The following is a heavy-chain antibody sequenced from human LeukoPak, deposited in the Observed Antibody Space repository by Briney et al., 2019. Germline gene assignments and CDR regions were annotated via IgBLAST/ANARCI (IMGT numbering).Heavy chain of an antibody. V-gene: IGHV1-2*02. CDR1: GYTFTGYY. J-gene: IGHJ5*02. CDR3: ARTDWEGNWFDP. D-gene: IGHD1-26*01. CDR2: INPNSGGT. Sequence: ASVKVSCKASGYTFTGYYMHWVRQAPGQGLEWMGWINPNSGGTNYAQKFQGRVTMTRDTSISTAYMELSRLRSDDTAVYYCARTDWEGNWFDPWGQGTLVTASS.